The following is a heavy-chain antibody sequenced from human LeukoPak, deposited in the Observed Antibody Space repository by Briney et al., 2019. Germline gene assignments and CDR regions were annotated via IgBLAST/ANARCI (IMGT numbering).Heavy chain of an antibody. D-gene: IGHD6-19*01. Sequence: SETLSLTCTVSGGSISSYYWSWIRQPPGKGLKWIGNIYYSGYTTYSPSLRSRVTISVDTSKNQFSLKLSSVTAADTAVYYCVRESAYDSGWVTRWFDPWGQGTLVTVSS. J-gene: IGHJ5*02. CDR3: VRESAYDSGWVTRWFDP. CDR2: IYYSGYT. V-gene: IGHV4-59*01. CDR1: GGSISSYY.